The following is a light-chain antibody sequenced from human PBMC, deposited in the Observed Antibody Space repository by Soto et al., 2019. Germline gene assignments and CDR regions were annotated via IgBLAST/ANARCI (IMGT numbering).Light chain of an antibody. CDR3: CSYAGSSTV. CDR1: SSDVGSYNL. CDR2: EGS. Sequence: QSALTQPASVSGSPGQSITISCTGTSSDVGSYNLVSWYQQHPGKAPKLMIYEGSKRPSGVSNRFSGSKSGNTASLAISGLQAEDEAYYYCCSYAGSSTVFGGGTKLTVL. V-gene: IGLV2-23*01. J-gene: IGLJ2*01.